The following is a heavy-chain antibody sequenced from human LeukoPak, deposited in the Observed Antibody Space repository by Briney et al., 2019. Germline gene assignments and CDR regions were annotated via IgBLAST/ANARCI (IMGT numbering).Heavy chain of an antibody. CDR2: INAGNGNT. CDR3: ARPGGSHAPGYQLLTGFDP. D-gene: IGHD2-2*01. CDR1: GYTFTSYA. Sequence: GASVKVSCKASGYTFTSYAMHWVRQAPGQRLEWMGWINAGNGNTKYSQKFQGRVTITRDTSASTAYMELSSLRSEDTAVYYCARPGGSHAPGYQLLTGFDPWGQGTLVTVSS. V-gene: IGHV1-3*01. J-gene: IGHJ5*02.